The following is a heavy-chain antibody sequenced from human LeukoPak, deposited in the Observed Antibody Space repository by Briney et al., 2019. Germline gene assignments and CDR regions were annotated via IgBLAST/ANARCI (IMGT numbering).Heavy chain of an antibody. CDR3: ASPLEAGDAFDI. CDR1: GFTFSSYA. J-gene: IGHJ3*02. V-gene: IGHV3-30*04. Sequence: GGSLRLSCAASGFTFSSYAMHWVRQAPGKGLEWVAVISYDGSNKYYADSVKGRFTISRDNSKNTLYLQMNNLRAEDTAVYYCASPLEAGDAFDIWGQETMVTVSS. CDR2: ISYDGSNK. D-gene: IGHD6-6*01.